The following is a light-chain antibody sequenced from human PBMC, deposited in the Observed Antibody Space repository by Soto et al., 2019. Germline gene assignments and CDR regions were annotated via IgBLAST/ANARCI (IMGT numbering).Light chain of an antibody. Sequence: DIQMTQSPSTLTASVGDTVTITCRASQSISNWLAWYQQKPGQAPKLLIHRASTLESGVPSRFSGSGSGTEFTLTNSSLQPDHFATFYCQQYDRFPYTFGQGTKLEI. CDR2: RAS. CDR1: QSISNW. V-gene: IGKV1-5*03. J-gene: IGKJ2*01. CDR3: QQYDRFPYT.